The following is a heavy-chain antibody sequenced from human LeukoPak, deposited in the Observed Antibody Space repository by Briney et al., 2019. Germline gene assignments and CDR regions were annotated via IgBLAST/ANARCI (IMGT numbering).Heavy chain of an antibody. CDR1: GFTFSSYA. J-gene: IGHJ4*02. V-gene: IGHV3-30-3*01. CDR3: ARDQPFDY. D-gene: IGHD2-2*01. CDR2: ISYDGSNK. Sequence: GGSLRLSCAASGFTFSSYAMHWVRQAPGKGLEWVAVISYDGSNKYYADSVKGRFTISRDNSKNTLYLQMNSLRAEDTAVYYCARDQPFDYWGQGALVTVSS.